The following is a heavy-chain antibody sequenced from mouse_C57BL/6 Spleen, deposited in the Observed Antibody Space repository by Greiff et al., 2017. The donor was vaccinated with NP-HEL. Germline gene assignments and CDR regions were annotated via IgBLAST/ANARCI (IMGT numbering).Heavy chain of an antibody. D-gene: IGHD2-3*01. V-gene: IGHV1-82*01. CDR1: GYAFSSSW. CDR2: IYPGDGDT. CDR3: ARSRIYDGYTGYFDV. Sequence: QVQLQQSGPELVKPGASVKISCTASGYAFSSSWMNWVKQRPGKGLEWIGRIYPGDGDTNYNGKFKGKATLTADKSSSTAYMQLSSLTSEDSAVYFCARSRIYDGYTGYFDVWGTGTTVTVSS. J-gene: IGHJ1*03.